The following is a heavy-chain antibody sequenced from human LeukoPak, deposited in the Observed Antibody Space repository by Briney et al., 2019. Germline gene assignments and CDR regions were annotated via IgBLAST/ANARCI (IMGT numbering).Heavy chain of an antibody. CDR3: ARGAAAAGTDY. CDR2: INYSGST. Sequence: SETLSLTCTVSGDSISTYYWAWIRQPPGKGLEWIGHINYSGSTNYNPSLKSRVTISVDKSKNQFSLKLSSVTAADTAVYYCARGAAAAGTDYWGQGTLVTVSS. D-gene: IGHD6-13*01. CDR1: GDSISTYY. V-gene: IGHV4-59*12. J-gene: IGHJ4*02.